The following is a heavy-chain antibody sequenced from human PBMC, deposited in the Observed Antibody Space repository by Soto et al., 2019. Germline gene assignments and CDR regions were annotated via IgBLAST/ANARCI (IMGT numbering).Heavy chain of an antibody. CDR2: LFYTGHT. Sequence: SETLSLTCTVSGHSMSNTDYFWGWIRQTPWSDLQWIGSLFYTGHTYYNPSLLSRVTVSIDTSKKQFSLKMISVTAADMGVYYCARGIYEGSSGYYLDVWGQGNLVTVSS. D-gene: IGHD3-22*01. V-gene: IGHV4-39*01. CDR3: ARGIYEGSSGYYLDV. J-gene: IGHJ4*02. CDR1: GHSMSNTDYF.